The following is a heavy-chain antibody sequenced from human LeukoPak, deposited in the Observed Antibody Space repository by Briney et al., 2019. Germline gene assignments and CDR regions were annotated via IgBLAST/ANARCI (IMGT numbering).Heavy chain of an antibody. D-gene: IGHD6-19*01. J-gene: IGHJ4*02. CDR2: IWYDGSNK. V-gene: IGHV3-33*08. CDR3: ARASSGQDY. CDR1: GFTFSSYS. Sequence: GGSLRLSCAASGFTFSSYSMNWVRQAPGKGLEWVAVIWYDGSNKYYADSVKGRFTISRDNSKNTLYLQMNSLRAEDTAVYYCARASSGQDYWGQGTLVTVSS.